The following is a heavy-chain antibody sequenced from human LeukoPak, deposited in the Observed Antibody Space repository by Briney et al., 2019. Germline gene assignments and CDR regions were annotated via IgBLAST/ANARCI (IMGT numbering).Heavy chain of an antibody. CDR2: ISSSSSYI. Sequence: GGSLRLSCAASGFTFSSYSMNWVRQAPGKGLEWVSSISSSSSYIYYADSVKGRFTIPRDNAKNSLYLQMNSLRAEDTAVYYCARVGMVRGVIIMSFDYWGQGTLVTVSS. J-gene: IGHJ4*02. V-gene: IGHV3-21*01. CDR1: GFTFSSYS. CDR3: ARVGMVRGVIIMSFDY. D-gene: IGHD3-10*01.